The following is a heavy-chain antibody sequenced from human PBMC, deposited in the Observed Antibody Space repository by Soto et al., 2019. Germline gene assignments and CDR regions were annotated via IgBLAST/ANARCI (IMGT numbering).Heavy chain of an antibody. CDR2: ISGSGGST. CDR1: GFTFSSYA. J-gene: IGHJ4*02. D-gene: IGHD3-9*01. Sequence: GGSLRLSCAASGFTFSSYAMSWVRQAPGKGLEWVSAISGSGGSTYYADSVKGRFTISRDNSKNTLYLQMNSLRAEDTAVYYCAKDLEFLDLLFFVWLRPPIDFDYWGQGTLVTVSS. V-gene: IGHV3-23*01. CDR3: AKDLEFLDLLFFVWLRPPIDFDY.